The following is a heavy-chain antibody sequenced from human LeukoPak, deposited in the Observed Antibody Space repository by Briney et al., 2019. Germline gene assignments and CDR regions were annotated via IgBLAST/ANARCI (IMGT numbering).Heavy chain of an antibody. V-gene: IGHV3-9*01. CDR2: IGWNSGSI. CDR1: GFTFDDYA. J-gene: IGHJ4*02. Sequence: PGGSLRLSCAASGFTFDDYAMHWVRQAPGKGLEWVSGIGWNSGSIGYADSVKGRFTISRDSSKNTLYLQMNSLRPEDTAVYYCARARPSMWIDYWGQGTLVTVSS. CDR3: ARARPSMWIDY. D-gene: IGHD5-12*01.